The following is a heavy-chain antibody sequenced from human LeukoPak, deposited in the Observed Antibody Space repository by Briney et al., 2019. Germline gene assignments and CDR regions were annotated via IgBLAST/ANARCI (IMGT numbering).Heavy chain of an antibody. CDR3: ARDRIGHGFWSGSSSSPFDY. CDR2: IIPIFGTA. Sequence: ASVKVSCKXSGGTFSSYAISWVRQAPGQGLEWMGRIIPIFGTANYAQKFQGRVTITTDESTSTAYMELSSLRSEDTAVYYCARDRIGHGFWSGSSSSPFDYWGQGTLVTVSS. CDR1: GGTFSSYA. V-gene: IGHV1-69*05. J-gene: IGHJ4*02. D-gene: IGHD3-3*01.